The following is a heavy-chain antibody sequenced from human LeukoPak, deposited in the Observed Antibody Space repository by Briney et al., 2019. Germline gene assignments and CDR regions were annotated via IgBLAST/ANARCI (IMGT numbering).Heavy chain of an antibody. CDR3: ARDPSIAARRYYYYGMDV. V-gene: IGHV1-69*13. CDR1: GGTFISYA. CDR2: IIPIFGTA. D-gene: IGHD6-6*01. Sequence: SVKVSCKASGGTFISYAISWVRQAPGQGLEWMGGIIPIFGTANYAQKFQGRVTITADESTSTAYMELSSLRSEDTAVYYCARDPSIAARRYYYYGMDVWGQGTTVTVSS. J-gene: IGHJ6*02.